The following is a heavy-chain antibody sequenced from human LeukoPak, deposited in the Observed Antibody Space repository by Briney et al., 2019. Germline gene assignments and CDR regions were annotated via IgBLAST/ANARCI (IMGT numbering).Heavy chain of an antibody. CDR2: LYSGGSS. CDR3: ARTSSSVLDY. CDR1: GFTVSSNY. J-gene: IGHJ4*02. D-gene: IGHD5/OR15-5a*01. Sequence: PGGSLRLSCTASGFTVSSNYLSWVRQAPGKGLEWVSVLYSGGSSYYADFVKGRFTISRDNSKNTLYLQMDSLRAEDTAVYYCARTSSSVLDYWGQGTLVTVYS. V-gene: IGHV3-53*01.